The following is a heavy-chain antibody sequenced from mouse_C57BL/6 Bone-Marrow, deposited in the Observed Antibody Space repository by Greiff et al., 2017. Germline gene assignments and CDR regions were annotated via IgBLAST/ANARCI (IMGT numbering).Heavy chain of an antibody. Sequence: EVNLVESGGDLVKPGGSLKLSCAASGFTFSSYGMSWVRQTPDKRLEWVATISSGGSYTYYPDSVKGRFTISRDNAKNTLYLQMSSLKSEDTAMYYCARHEGLRRFAYWGQGTLVAVSA. CDR1: GFTFSSYG. D-gene: IGHD2-4*01. CDR3: ARHEGLRRFAY. CDR2: ISSGGSYT. J-gene: IGHJ3*01. V-gene: IGHV5-6*01.